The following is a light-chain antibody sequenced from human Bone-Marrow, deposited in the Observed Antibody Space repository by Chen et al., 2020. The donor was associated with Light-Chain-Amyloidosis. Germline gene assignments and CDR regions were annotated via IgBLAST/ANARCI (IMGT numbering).Light chain of an antibody. CDR2: RDT. J-gene: IGLJ2*01. V-gene: IGLV3-25*03. Sequence: SYKLTQPPSVSVSPGQTARITCSGDDLPTKYAYWYQQQPGQAPVLVIHRDTERPSGIAERFSGSSSVTTATLTISGVQAEDEADYHCQSADSSGTYEVIFGGGTKLTVL. CDR3: QSADSSGTYEVI. CDR1: DLPTKY.